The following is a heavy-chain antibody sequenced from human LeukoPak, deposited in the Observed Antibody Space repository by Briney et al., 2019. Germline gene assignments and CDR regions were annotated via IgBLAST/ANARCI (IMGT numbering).Heavy chain of an antibody. V-gene: IGHV1-18*04. Sequence: GASVKVSCKASGYTFTSYYMHWVRQAPGQGLEWMGWISGSNGDIDYAQKFQGRVTLTTDTSTSTAYLELRSLTSDDTAVYFCARDVTISVFDYWGQGSLVTVSS. CDR3: ARDVTISVFDY. CDR1: GYTFTSYY. J-gene: IGHJ4*02. CDR2: ISGSNGDI. D-gene: IGHD2-21*02.